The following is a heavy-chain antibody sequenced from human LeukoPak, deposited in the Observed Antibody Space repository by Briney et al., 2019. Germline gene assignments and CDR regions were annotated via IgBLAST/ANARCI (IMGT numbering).Heavy chain of an antibody. Sequence: AASVKVSCKASGYSFTSYDLHWVRQAPGQGLEWMGWINADNGSTEYSQKFLDRVTITRDTSESTAYIELSRLRSEDTAVYYCAKEVSGLDYWGQGTLVTVSS. J-gene: IGHJ4*02. V-gene: IGHV1-3*01. CDR1: GYSFTSYD. CDR3: AKEVSGLDY. D-gene: IGHD6-25*01. CDR2: INADNGST.